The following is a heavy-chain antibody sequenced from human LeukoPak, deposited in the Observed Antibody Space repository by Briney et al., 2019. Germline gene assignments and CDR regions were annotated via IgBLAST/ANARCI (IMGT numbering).Heavy chain of an antibody. D-gene: IGHD4-17*01. CDR2: IKSKTDGGTT. CDR1: GVTFSSYG. J-gene: IGHJ4*02. V-gene: IGHV3-15*01. Sequence: GGSLRLSCVASGVTFSSYGMHWVRQAPGKGLEWVGRIKSKTDGGTTDYAAPVKGRFTISRDDSKNTLYLQMNSLKTEDTAVYYCTTGRGDYGDYRTTYFDYWGQGTLVTVSS. CDR3: TTGRGDYGDYRTTYFDY.